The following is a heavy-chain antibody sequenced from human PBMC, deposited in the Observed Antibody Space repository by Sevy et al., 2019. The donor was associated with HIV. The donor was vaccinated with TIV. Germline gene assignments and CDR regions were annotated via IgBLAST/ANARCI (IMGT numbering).Heavy chain of an antibody. Sequence: GGSLRLSCAASGFTFSKYSMSWVRQPPGKGLEWVSTLSFGCGEINYADSVKGRFTISRDNSKSSVYLQMNNLRPEDTAEYYCAREGGTKPHDYWGQGTLVTVSS. D-gene: IGHD2-8*01. J-gene: IGHJ4*02. CDR2: LSFGCGEI. CDR3: AREGGTKPHDY. V-gene: IGHV3-23*01. CDR1: GFTFSKYS.